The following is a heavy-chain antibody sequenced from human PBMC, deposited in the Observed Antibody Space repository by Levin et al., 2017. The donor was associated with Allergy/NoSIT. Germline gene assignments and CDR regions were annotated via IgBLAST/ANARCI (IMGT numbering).Heavy chain of an antibody. J-gene: IGHJ4*02. CDR3: ARYDSSNNQFDS. V-gene: IGHV1-2*02. D-gene: IGHD3-22*01. Sequence: GGSLRLSCKASGYTFTGYYMHWVRQAPGQGLEWMGWINPNSGGTNYAQKFQGRVTTTRDTSISTAYMELSRLRSDDTAMYYCARYDSSNNQFDSWGQGTLVTVSS. CDR2: INPNSGGT. CDR1: GYTFTGYY.